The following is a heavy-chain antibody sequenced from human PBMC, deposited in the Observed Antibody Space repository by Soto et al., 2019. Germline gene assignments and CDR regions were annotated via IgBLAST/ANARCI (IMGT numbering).Heavy chain of an antibody. CDR2: IYHRGST. CDR3: ASRMVRGVTSYYYYGMDV. Sequence: SETLSLTCAVSGASISSGGYSWSWIRQPPGKGLEGIGYIYHRGSTYYNPSLKSRLTISVDRSKNQFSLKLSSVPAADTAVYYCASRMVRGVTSYYYYGMDVWGQGTTVTVSS. J-gene: IGHJ6*02. V-gene: IGHV4-30-2*01. D-gene: IGHD3-10*01. CDR1: GASISSGGYS.